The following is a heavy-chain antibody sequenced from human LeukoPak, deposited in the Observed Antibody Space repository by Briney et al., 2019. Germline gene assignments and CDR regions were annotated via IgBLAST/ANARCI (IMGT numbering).Heavy chain of an antibody. CDR2: LYYTGST. D-gene: IGHD3-10*01. Sequence: SETLSLTCTVSGDSIGSSSSYWGWIRQPAGKRLEGIGSLYYTGSTYYNPSLKSRVTISVDTSKNQFSLKLSSVTAADTALYYCARHKDSYGSGTFDYWGQGTLVTVSS. V-gene: IGHV4-39*01. CDR3: ARHKDSYGSGTFDY. CDR1: GDSIGSSSSY. J-gene: IGHJ4*02.